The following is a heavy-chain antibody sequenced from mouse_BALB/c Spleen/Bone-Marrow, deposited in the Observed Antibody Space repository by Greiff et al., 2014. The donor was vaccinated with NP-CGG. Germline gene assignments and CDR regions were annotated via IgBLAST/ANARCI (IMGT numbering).Heavy chain of an antibody. Sequence: VQLQQSGAKLVRPGVSVKISCKGSGYTFTDHAIHWVKRSHAKSLEWIGVISGYYGDAIYNQKFKGKATMTVDKSSNTAYMELARLTSEDSAIYYCARSGKVRNAMDYWGQGTSVTVSS. J-gene: IGHJ4*01. CDR2: ISGYYGDA. V-gene: IGHV1S137*01. CDR3: ARSGKVRNAMDY. D-gene: IGHD2-14*01. CDR1: GYTFTDHA.